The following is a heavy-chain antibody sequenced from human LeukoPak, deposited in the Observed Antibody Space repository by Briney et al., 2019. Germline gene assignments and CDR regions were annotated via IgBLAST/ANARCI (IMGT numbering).Heavy chain of an antibody. CDR3: GYLGDY. Sequence: GGSLRLSCAASGFTFSSYAMHWVRQAPGKGLEWVAVISYDGSNKYYADSVKGRFTISRDNSKNTLYLQMNSLRVEDTAVYWSGYLGDYWGQGTLVTVSS. D-gene: IGHD3-3*01. V-gene: IGHV3-30*04. J-gene: IGHJ4*02. CDR2: ISYDGSNK. CDR1: GFTFSSYA.